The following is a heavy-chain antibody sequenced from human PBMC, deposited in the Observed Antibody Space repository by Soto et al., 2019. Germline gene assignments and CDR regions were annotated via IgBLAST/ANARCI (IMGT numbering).Heavy chain of an antibody. Sequence: GGSLRLSCAASGFTFSIYNMNWVRQAPGKGLEWVSYISSSSSLIYYANSVKGRFTISRDNAKNSLYLQMNSLRAEDTALYYCARVTTTKPVDYWGQGTLVTVSS. CDR3: ARVTTTKPVDY. CDR1: GFTFSIYN. D-gene: IGHD4-4*01. V-gene: IGHV3-48*01. J-gene: IGHJ4*02. CDR2: ISSSSSLI.